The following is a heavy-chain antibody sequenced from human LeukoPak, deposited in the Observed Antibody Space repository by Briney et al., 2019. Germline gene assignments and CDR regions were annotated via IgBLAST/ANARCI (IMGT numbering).Heavy chain of an antibody. J-gene: IGHJ5*02. CDR2: ISGSGGST. D-gene: IGHD2-2*01. CDR3: AKGRAIVVVPAAGGEDWFDP. CDR1: GFTFSSYA. V-gene: IGHV3-23*01. Sequence: GGSLRLSCAASGFTFSSYAMSWVRQAPGKGLEWVSAISGSGGSTYYADSVKGRFTISRDNSKNTLYLQMNSLRAEDTAVYYCAKGRAIVVVPAAGGEDWFDPWGQGTLVTVSS.